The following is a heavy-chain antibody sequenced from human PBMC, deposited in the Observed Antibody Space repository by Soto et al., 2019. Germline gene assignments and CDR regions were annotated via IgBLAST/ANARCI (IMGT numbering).Heavy chain of an antibody. CDR3: ARAGELYDSSGYDDY. J-gene: IGHJ4*02. CDR1: GGSISSGDYY. Sequence: SETLSLTCTVSGGSISSGDYYWSWIRQPPGKGLEWIGYIYYSGSTYYNPSLKSRVTISVDTSKNQFSLKLSSVTAADTAVYYCARAGELYDSSGYDDYWGQGTLVTVS. V-gene: IGHV4-30-4*01. CDR2: IYYSGST. D-gene: IGHD3-22*01.